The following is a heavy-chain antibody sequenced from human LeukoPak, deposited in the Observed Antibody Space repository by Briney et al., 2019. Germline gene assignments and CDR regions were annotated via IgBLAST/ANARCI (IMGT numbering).Heavy chain of an antibody. J-gene: IGHJ5*02. Sequence: SETLSLTCTVSGGSISSYYWSWIRQPPGKGLEWIGYIYYSGSTNYNPSLKSRVTISVDTSKNQFSLKLSSVTAADTAVYYCARDLRVTGTTWWFDPWGQGTLVTVSS. CDR2: IYYSGST. CDR1: GGSISSYY. D-gene: IGHD1-7*01. CDR3: ARDLRVTGTTWWFDP. V-gene: IGHV4-59*12.